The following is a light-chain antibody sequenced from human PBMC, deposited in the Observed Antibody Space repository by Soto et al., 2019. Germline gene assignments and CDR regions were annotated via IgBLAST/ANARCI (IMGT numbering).Light chain of an antibody. CDR2: AAS. V-gene: IGKV1-27*01. Sequence: SVGDRVTITCRASQGISNYLAWYQQKPGKVPKLLIYAASTLQSGVPSRFSGSGSGTDFTLTISSLQPEDVATYYCQKYNSAPPWTFGQGTKVDIK. CDR1: QGISNY. CDR3: QKYNSAPPWT. J-gene: IGKJ1*01.